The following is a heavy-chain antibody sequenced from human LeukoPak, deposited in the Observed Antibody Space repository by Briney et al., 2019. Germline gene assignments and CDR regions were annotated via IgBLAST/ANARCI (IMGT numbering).Heavy chain of an antibody. J-gene: IGHJ4*02. CDR1: GFTFDDYA. CDR2: ISWNSGSI. CDR3: AKDQLRLGELSLFSLNY. V-gene: IGHV3-9*01. Sequence: GGSLRLSCAASGFTFDDYAMHWVRQAPGKGLEWVSGISWNSGSIGYADSVKGRFTISRDNAKSSLYLQMNSLRAEDTALYYCAKDQLRLGELSLFSLNYWGQGTLVTVSS. D-gene: IGHD3-16*02.